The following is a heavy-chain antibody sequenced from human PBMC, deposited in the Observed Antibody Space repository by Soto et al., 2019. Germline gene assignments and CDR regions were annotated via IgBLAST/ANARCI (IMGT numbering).Heavy chain of an antibody. Sequence: GGSLRRSCAASGFTFSSYEMNWSRQAQGKGLEWVPYIGSSGGIRYYSDSVKGRFTISRDSAKSSRYLHMNSLRADNPAVYQGASDASGSNSHFDYCGQGPRVAAAS. D-gene: IGHD1-26*01. V-gene: IGHV3-48*03. CDR1: GFTFSSYE. J-gene: IGHJ4*02. CDR3: ASDASGSNSHFDY. CDR2: IGSSGGIR.